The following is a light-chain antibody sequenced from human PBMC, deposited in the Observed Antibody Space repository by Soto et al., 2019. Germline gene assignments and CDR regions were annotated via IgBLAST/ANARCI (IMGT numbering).Light chain of an antibody. CDR2: EVG. CDR3: SSYTSRSTYV. CDR1: STDVGAYKY. V-gene: IGLV2-14*01. Sequence: QSVLTQPASVSGSPGQSITISCTGTSTDVGAYKYVSWYQQHPGKAPKLMIYEVGNRPSGVSNRFSGSKSGNTASLTISGLQAEDEADYYCSSYTSRSTYVFGTGTKLTVL. J-gene: IGLJ1*01.